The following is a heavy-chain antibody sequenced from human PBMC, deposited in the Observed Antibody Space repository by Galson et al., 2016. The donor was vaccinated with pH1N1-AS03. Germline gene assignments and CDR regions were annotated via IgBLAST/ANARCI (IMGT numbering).Heavy chain of an antibody. Sequence: SLRLSCAASGFKFADYTMHWVRQGPGKGLEWVAGISWNNESISYADSLKGRFTISRDNAKNSLYLQMDSPTTEDTALYYCAARYYYETSAYYLLDPFHIWGQGTKVTVSS. CDR2: ISWNNESI. D-gene: IGHD3-22*01. CDR1: GFKFADYT. V-gene: IGHV3-9*01. CDR3: AARYYYETSAYYLLDPFHI. J-gene: IGHJ3*02.